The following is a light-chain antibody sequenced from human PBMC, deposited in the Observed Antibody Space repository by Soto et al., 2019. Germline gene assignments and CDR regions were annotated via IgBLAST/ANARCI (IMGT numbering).Light chain of an antibody. CDR1: SSVVGNYNL. CDR3: CSYATTSTYV. Sequence: QLVLNQPASVKVSPVQSIRISCTGTSSVVGNYNLVSWYQHHPGKAPKLMIYDGSKRPSGVSNRFSGSKSGNTASLTISGLQAEDECDYYCCSYATTSTYVFGTGTKVTVL. V-gene: IGLV2-23*01. J-gene: IGLJ1*01. CDR2: DGS.